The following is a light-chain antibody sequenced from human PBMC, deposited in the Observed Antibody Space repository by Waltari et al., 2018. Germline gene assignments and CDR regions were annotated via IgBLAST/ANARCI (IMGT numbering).Light chain of an antibody. Sequence: QSALTQPISVSGSPGQSITISCTGTYSDVGGYNYVSWYQQYPGEAPRLIIYDVPNRPSGGSSRCSGSKSGDTASLTISGLQTEDEADYYCSSYTSRSSLKLFGGGTKLTVL. CDR1: YSDVGGYNY. CDR2: DVP. V-gene: IGLV2-14*03. J-gene: IGLJ2*01. CDR3: SSYTSRSSLKL.